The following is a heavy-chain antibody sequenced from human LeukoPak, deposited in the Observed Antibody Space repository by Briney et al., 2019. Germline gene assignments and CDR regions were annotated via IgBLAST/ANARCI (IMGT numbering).Heavy chain of an antibody. J-gene: IGHJ4*02. CDR2: IKYDDSEK. V-gene: IGHV3-7*01. CDR1: GFFFNSYW. CDR3: VRGRDGSY. D-gene: IGHD5-24*01. Sequence: GGCLRLSCATSGFFFNSYWMTWVRQAPGKGLEWLANIKYDDSEKYLVESVKGRFTISRDNAQNSLFLQMDSLRVEDTAVYYCVRGRDGSYWGRGTQVTVS.